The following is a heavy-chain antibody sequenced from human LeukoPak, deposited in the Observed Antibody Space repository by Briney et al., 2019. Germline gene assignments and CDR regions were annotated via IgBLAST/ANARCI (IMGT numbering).Heavy chain of an antibody. CDR2: ISSSGNII. Sequence: GGSLRLSCAASGFTFSDYYMSWIRQAPGKGLEWVSYISSSGNIIYYADSVKGRFTISRDNAKNSLYLQMNSLRAEDTAVYYCARWSNYDSSGRYYFDYWGQGTLVTVSS. CDR3: ARWSNYDSSGRYYFDY. D-gene: IGHD3-22*01. V-gene: IGHV3-11*04. CDR1: GFTFSDYY. J-gene: IGHJ4*02.